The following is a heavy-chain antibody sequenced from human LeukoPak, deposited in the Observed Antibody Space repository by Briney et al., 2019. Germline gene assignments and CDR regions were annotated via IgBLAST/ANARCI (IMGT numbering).Heavy chain of an antibody. V-gene: IGHV3-30-3*01. J-gene: IGHJ6*02. Sequence: GGSLRLSCAASGFTFSSYAMHWVRQAPGKGLEWVAVISYDGSNKYYADSVKGRFTISRDNSKNTLYLQMNSLRAEDTAVYYCARGNRWFGERFERSYYYYGMGVWGQGTTVTVSS. CDR3: ARGNRWFGERFERSYYYYGMGV. D-gene: IGHD3-10*01. CDR2: ISYDGSNK. CDR1: GFTFSSYA.